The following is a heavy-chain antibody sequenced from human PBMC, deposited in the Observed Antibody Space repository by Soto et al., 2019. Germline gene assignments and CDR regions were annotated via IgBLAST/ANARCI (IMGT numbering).Heavy chain of an antibody. D-gene: IGHD3-3*01. J-gene: IGHJ6*02. V-gene: IGHV1-69*13. CDR2: IIPIFGTA. Sequence: ASVKVSCKASGGTFSSYAISWVRQAPGQGLEWMGGIIPIFGTANYAQKFQGRVTITADESTSTAYMELSSLRSEDTAVYYCARDLRGDFRYYGMDVWGQGTTVTVSS. CDR1: GGTFSSYA. CDR3: ARDLRGDFRYYGMDV.